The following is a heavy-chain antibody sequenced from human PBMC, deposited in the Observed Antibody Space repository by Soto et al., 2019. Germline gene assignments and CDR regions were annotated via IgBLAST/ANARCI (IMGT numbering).Heavy chain of an antibody. V-gene: IGHV3-48*01. CDR3: ARSHLQYVDRYPNFHY. D-gene: IGHD3-9*01. Sequence: GGCLRLSCAASGFTFSSYSMNWVRQAPGKGLEWVSYISSSSSTIYYADSVKGRFTISRDNAKNSLYLQMNSLRAEDTAVYYCARSHLQYVDRYPNFHYWRDGTLITVSS. J-gene: IGHJ4*01. CDR1: GFTFSSYS. CDR2: ISSSSSTI.